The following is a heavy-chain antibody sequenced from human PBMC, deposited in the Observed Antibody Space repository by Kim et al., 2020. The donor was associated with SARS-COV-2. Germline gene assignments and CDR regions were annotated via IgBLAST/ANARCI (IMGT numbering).Heavy chain of an antibody. J-gene: IGHJ5*01. CDR2: ITSSGGNP. CDR1: GFTFSNYG. CDR3: AKTTPFDS. V-gene: IGHV3-23*01. Sequence: GGSLRLSCAASGFTFSNYGMSWVRQAPGKGLEWVSIITSSGGNPYYADSVKARFTISKDNSKSTLYLQMKSLRAENTAVYYCAKTTPFDSWGQGTLVTVSS.